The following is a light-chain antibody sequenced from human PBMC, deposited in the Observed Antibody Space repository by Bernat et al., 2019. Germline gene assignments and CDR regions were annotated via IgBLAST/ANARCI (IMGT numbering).Light chain of an antibody. V-gene: IGLV1-40*01. J-gene: IGLJ3*02. Sequence: QSVLTQPPSVSGAPGQRVTISCTGSSSNIGAGYDVHWYQQLPGTAPKLLIYGGSTRPSGVPDRFSGSKSGTSASLAITGLQAEDEADYYCQSYDSSLSGHWVFGGGTKLTVL. CDR3: QSYDSSLSGHWV. CDR2: GGS. CDR1: SSNIGAGYD.